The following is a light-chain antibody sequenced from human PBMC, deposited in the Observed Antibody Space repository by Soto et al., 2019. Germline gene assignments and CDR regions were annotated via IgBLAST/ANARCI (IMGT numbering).Light chain of an antibody. V-gene: IGKV3-20*01. J-gene: IGKJ2*01. CDR3: QQYDASPYT. CDR2: GSF. CDR1: QSISTDF. Sequence: EIVLTQSPGTLSLSPGDGATLSCRASQSISTDFLAWYQHKPGQAPRLLIHGSFVRASGIPDRFRGSGSGTYFSLTITRLEPADFAVYFCQQYDASPYTFVQGTKLEIK.